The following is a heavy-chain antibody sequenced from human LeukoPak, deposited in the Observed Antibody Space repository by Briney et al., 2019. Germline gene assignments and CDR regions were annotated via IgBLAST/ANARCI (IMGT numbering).Heavy chain of an antibody. CDR2: INPNSGGT. D-gene: IGHD2-8*01. CDR3: ARDRGYCTSDDCYRWFHY. Sequence: ASVKVSCKASGYTFTGYYMHWVRQAPGQGLEWMGWINPNSGGTNYAQKFQGRVTMTRDTSISTAYMELSRLRSDDTAVYYCARDRGYCTSDDCYRWFHYWGQGTLVIVSS. CDR1: GYTFTGYY. V-gene: IGHV1-2*02. J-gene: IGHJ4*02.